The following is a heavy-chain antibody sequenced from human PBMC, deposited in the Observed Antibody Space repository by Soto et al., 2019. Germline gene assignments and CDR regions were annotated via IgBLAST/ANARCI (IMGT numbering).Heavy chain of an antibody. J-gene: IGHJ6*02. V-gene: IGHV1-18*01. CDR3: ARDGTNDYGDYYYGMDV. Sequence: GASVKVSCKASGYTFTSYGISWVPQAPGQGLEWMGWISAYNGNTNYAQKLQGRVTMTTDTSTSTAYMELRSLRSDDTAVYYCARDGTNDYGDYYYGMDVWGQGTTVTGSS. CDR1: GYTFTSYG. CDR2: ISAYNGNT. D-gene: IGHD4-17*01.